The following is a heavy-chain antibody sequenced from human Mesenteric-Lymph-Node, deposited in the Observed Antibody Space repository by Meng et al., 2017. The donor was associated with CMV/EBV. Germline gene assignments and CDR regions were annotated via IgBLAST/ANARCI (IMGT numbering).Heavy chain of an antibody. D-gene: IGHD3-3*01. CDR3: AMATIFGVFDY. CDR2: ISSSSSYI. CDR1: GFTFSKYA. V-gene: IGHV3-21*01. Sequence: GGSLRLSCAASGFTFSKYAMSWVRQAPGKGLEWVSSISSSSSYIYYADSVKGRFTISRDNAKNSLYLQMNSLRAEDTAVYYCAMATIFGVFDYWGQGTLVTVSS. J-gene: IGHJ4*02.